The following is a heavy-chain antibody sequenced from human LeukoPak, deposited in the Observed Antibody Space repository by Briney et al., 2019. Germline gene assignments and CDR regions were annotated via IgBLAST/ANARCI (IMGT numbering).Heavy chain of an antibody. Sequence: GGSLRLSCEASGFTFRTSWMSWVRQAPGKGLEWVADINEDGIETYYVHSLRGRSTISRDNANNSLFLQMDSLRAEDTAVYYCARQARVTHFYGGFGSHFDFWGQGILVTVSS. CDR3: ARQARVTHFYGGFGSHFDF. CDR1: GFTFRTSW. V-gene: IGHV3-7*01. J-gene: IGHJ4*02. D-gene: IGHD3-10*01. CDR2: INEDGIET.